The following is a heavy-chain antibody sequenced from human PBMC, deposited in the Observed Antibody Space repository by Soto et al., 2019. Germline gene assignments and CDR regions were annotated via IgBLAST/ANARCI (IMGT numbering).Heavy chain of an antibody. CDR1: GYSFTSYW. CDR2: IYPGDSDT. D-gene: IGHD2-2*01. Sequence: GESLKISCKGSGYSFTSYWISWVRQMPGKGLEWMGIIYPGDSDTRYSPSFQGQVTISADKSISTAYLQWSSLKASDTAMYYCARHGCSSTSCYVSYYYYGMDVWGQGTTVTVSS. J-gene: IGHJ6*02. CDR3: ARHGCSSTSCYVSYYYYGMDV. V-gene: IGHV5-51*01.